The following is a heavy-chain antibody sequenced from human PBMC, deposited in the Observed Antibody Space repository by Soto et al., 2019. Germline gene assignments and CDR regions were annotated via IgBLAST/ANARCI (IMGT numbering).Heavy chain of an antibody. CDR1: GFSFSSYS. CDR2: ISSNSSTI. Sequence: HPGGSLRLSCAASGFSFSSYSMNWVRQAPGKGLEWVSYISSNSSTIYYADYVKGRFTISRDNAKNSLYLQMNSLRAEDTAVYYCAREADYVNWFDPWGQGTLVTVSS. CDR3: AREADYVNWFDP. J-gene: IGHJ5*02. V-gene: IGHV3-48*01. D-gene: IGHD4-17*01.